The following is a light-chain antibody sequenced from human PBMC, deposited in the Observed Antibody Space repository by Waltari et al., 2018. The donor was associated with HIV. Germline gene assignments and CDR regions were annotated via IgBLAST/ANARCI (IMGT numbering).Light chain of an antibody. V-gene: IGLV2-23*02. CDR3: CSYAGSSTFVV. CDR1: SSDVGSYNL. CDR2: EVS. J-gene: IGLJ2*01. Sequence: QSALTQPASVSGSPGQSITIPCSGTSSDVGSYNLVSWYQLHPGKAPKVLSYEVSKRPSGISNRFSGSKSGDTASLTSSGLQAEDEANYFCCSYAGSSTFVVFGGGTKLTVV.